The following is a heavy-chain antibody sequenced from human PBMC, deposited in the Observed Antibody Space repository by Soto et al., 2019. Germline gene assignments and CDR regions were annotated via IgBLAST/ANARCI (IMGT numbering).Heavy chain of an antibody. V-gene: IGHV4-30-4*01. CDR2: IYYSGST. Sequence: PSETLSLTCTVSGGSISSGDYYWSWIRQPPGKGLEWIGYIYYSGSTYYNPSLKSRVTISVDTSKNQFSLKLSSVTAADTAVYYCARVSVVTRFDYWGQGTLVTVSS. J-gene: IGHJ4*02. CDR3: ARVSVVTRFDY. D-gene: IGHD2-15*01. CDR1: GGSISSGDYY.